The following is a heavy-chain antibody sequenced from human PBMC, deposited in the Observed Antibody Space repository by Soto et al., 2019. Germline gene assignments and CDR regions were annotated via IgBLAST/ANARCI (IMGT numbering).Heavy chain of an antibody. V-gene: IGHV1-46*03. CDR2: INPSGGST. Sequence: ASVKVSCKASGYTFTIYYMHWVRQAPGQGLEWMGIINPSGGSTSYAQKFQGRVTMTRDASTSTVYMELSSLRSEDTAVYYCARSYGVXTSFRGAFDIWGQGTMVTVSS. CDR3: ARSYGVXTSFRGAFDI. CDR1: GYTFTIYY. J-gene: IGHJ3*02. D-gene: IGHD2-2*01.